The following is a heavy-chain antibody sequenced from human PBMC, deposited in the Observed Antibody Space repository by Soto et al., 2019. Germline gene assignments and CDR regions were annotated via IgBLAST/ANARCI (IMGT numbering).Heavy chain of an antibody. J-gene: IGHJ6*02. CDR2: IISSSSTI. CDR1: GFMFSSYS. Sequence: GGSLRLSCAASGFMFSSYSMNWVRQAPGKGLEWLSYIISSSSTIYYADSVKGRFTISRDNVKNSLYLQMNSLRAEDTAVYYCARAQNGMDVWGQGTTVTVS. V-gene: IGHV3-48*01. CDR3: ARAQNGMDV.